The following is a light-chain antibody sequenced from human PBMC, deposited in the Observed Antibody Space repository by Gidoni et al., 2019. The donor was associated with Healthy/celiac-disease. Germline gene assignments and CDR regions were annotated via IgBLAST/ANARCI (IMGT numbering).Light chain of an antibody. V-gene: IGLV2-8*01. CDR2: EVS. J-gene: IGLJ2*01. CDR3: SSYAGSNNSV. Sequence: QSALTQPPSASGSPGQSVTISCTGTSSDVGGYNYVPWYQQHPGKAPKVMMYEVSKRPSGGPDRFSGSKSGNTASLTVSGLQAEDEADYYCSSYAGSNNSVFGGGTKLTVL. CDR1: SSDVGGYNY.